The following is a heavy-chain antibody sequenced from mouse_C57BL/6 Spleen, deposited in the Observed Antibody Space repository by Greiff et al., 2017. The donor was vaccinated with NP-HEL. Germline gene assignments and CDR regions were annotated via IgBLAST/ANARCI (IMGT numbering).Heavy chain of an antibody. CDR2: INPNNGGT. J-gene: IGHJ2*01. V-gene: IGHV1-26*01. CDR3: LCGDYFDY. Sequence: VQLQQSGPELVKPGASVKISCKASGYTFTDYYMNWVKQSHGKSLEWIGDINPNNGGTSYNQKFKGKATLTVDKSSSTAYMELRSLTSEDSAVYYCLCGDYFDYWGQGTTLTVSS. D-gene: IGHD3-1*01. CDR1: GYTFTDYY.